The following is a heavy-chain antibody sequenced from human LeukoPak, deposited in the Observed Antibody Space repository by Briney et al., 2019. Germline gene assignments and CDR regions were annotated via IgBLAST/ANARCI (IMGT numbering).Heavy chain of an antibody. D-gene: IGHD6-19*01. J-gene: IGHJ4*02. V-gene: IGHV3-23*01. CDR1: GFTFSTYG. Sequence: GGSLRLSCAASGFTFSTYGMHWVRQAPGKGLEWVSVISGGGGSTHYADSVKGRCTISRDNSKNTLYLQMNSLRAEDTAVYYCAKTGGYYSASTPDYWGQGTLVTVSS. CDR3: AKTGGYYSASTPDY. CDR2: ISGGGGST.